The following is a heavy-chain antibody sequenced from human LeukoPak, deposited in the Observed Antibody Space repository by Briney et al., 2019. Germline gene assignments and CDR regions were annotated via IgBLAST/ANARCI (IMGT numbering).Heavy chain of an antibody. J-gene: IGHJ4*02. CDR1: GFTFSSFG. Sequence: GGSLRLSCAASGFTFSSFGMSWVRQSPGTGLEWVSVSGGSGGATHYAESVKGRFTISRDNSKNTLYLEMSRLSADDTAVYYCAKGKDFNGYYVDSWGQGTLVTVSS. CDR2: SGGSGGAT. CDR3: AKGKDFNGYYVDS. D-gene: IGHD3-3*01. V-gene: IGHV3-23*01.